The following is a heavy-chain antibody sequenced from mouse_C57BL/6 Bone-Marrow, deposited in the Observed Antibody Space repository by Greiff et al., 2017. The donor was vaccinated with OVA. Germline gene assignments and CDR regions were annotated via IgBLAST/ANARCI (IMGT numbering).Heavy chain of an antibody. CDR3: ASGTGTRYVDY. J-gene: IGHJ2*01. V-gene: IGHV1-50*01. CDR1: GYTFTSYW. D-gene: IGHD4-1*01. CDR2: IDPSASYT. Sequence: VKLKQPGAELVKPGASVKLSCKASGYTFTSYWMQWVKQRPGQGLEWIGEIDPSASYTNYNQKFKGKATLTVDTSSRTAYMQLSSLTSEDSAVYYCASGTGTRYVDYWGQGTTLTVSS.